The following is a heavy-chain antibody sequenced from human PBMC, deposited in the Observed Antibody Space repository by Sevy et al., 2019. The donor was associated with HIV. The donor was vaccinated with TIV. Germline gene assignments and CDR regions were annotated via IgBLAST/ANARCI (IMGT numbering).Heavy chain of an antibody. Sequence: ASVKVSCKASGYTFTNYGISWVRQAPGQGLEWMAWISPYNGKTNFAQKFQDKFTMTTDTSTSTAYMELRSLTSDDTAVYYCGGDGKVYGSSSGGYYYNGMDVWGQGTTVTVSS. D-gene: IGHD6-6*01. V-gene: IGHV1-18*04. CDR3: GGDGKVYGSSSGGYYYNGMDV. CDR2: ISPYNGKT. J-gene: IGHJ6*02. CDR1: GYTFTNYG.